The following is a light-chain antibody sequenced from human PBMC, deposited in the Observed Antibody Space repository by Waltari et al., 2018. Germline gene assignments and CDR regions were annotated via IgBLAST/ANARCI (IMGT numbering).Light chain of an antibody. CDR1: SRHVGGYKY. V-gene: IGLV2-8*01. CDR2: EVS. CDR3: SSYAGSIYV. J-gene: IGLJ1*01. Sequence: QTALTQPPSASGSPGQSVTISCTGPSRHVGGYKYVSWYQQHPGKVPKLMIYEVSKRPSGVPDRFSGSKSGNTASLTVSGLQAEDEADYYCSSYAGSIYVFGTGTKVTVL.